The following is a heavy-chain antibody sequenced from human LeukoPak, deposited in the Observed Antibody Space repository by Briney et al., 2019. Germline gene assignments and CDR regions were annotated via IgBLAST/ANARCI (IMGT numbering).Heavy chain of an antibody. D-gene: IGHD3-10*01. CDR2: IYYSGST. Sequence: SETLSLTCTVSGGSISSYYWSWIRQPPGKGLEWIGYIYYSGSTNYNPSLKSRVTISVDTSKNQFSLKLSSVTAADTAVYYCARELTMVRGVNIDYWGQGTLVTVSS. CDR1: GGSISSYY. CDR3: ARELTMVRGVNIDY. J-gene: IGHJ4*02. V-gene: IGHV4-59*01.